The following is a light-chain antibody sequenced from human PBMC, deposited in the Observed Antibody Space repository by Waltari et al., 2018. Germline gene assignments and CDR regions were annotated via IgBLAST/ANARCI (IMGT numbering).Light chain of an antibody. Sequence: QSALTQPASVSGSPGQSITISCTGTSSDVGGYNYVSWYQQNPGKAPKLIIFDVSNQPSGFSSRCSGSKSGNTASLTNSGLQAQDEADYYCSSYISSDTLELFGGGTSLTVL. V-gene: IGLV2-14*03. CDR1: SSDVGGYNY. CDR3: SSYISSDTLEL. CDR2: DVS. J-gene: IGLJ2*01.